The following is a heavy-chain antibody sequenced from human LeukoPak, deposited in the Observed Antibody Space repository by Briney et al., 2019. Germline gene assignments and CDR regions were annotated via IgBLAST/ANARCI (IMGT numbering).Heavy chain of an antibody. CDR2: IYYSGST. CDR3: ARDRRDAYNWDAFDI. Sequence: SETLSLTCTISGDSISSYYWSWIRQPPGKGLEWIGYIYYSGSTNYNPSLKSRVTISVDTSKNQFSLKLSSVTAADTAVYYCARDRRDAYNWDAFDIRGQGTMVTVSS. D-gene: IGHD5-24*01. V-gene: IGHV4-59*01. J-gene: IGHJ3*02. CDR1: GDSISSYY.